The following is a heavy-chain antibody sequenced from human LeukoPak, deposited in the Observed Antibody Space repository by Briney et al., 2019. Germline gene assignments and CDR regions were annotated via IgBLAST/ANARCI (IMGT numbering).Heavy chain of an antibody. Sequence: ASVKVSCKASGYTFTGYYMHWVRQAPGQGLEWMGWINPNSGGTNYAQKFQGWVTMTRDTSISTAYMELSRLRSDDTAVYYCARDLGLLWFGEPLVGAFDIWGQGTMVTVSS. V-gene: IGHV1-2*04. CDR3: ARDLGLLWFGEPLVGAFDI. D-gene: IGHD3-10*01. CDR2: INPNSGGT. CDR1: GYTFTGYY. J-gene: IGHJ3*02.